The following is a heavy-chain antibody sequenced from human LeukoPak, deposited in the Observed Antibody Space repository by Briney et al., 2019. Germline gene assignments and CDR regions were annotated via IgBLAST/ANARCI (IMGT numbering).Heavy chain of an antibody. Sequence: GASVKVSCKASGGTFSSYAISWVRQAPGQGLGWMGRIIPIHGIAIYETKYKARVTITADKSTSTAYMELSSLRSEDTAVYYCARDWYYYDSSGYYPPGFDYWGQGTLVTVSS. V-gene: IGHV1-69*04. CDR1: GGTFSSYA. CDR2: IIPIHGIA. J-gene: IGHJ4*02. D-gene: IGHD3-22*01. CDR3: ARDWYYYDSSGYYPPGFDY.